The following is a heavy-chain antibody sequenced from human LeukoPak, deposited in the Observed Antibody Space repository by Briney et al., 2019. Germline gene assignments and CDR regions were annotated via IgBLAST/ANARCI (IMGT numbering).Heavy chain of an antibody. CDR1: GYTFTGYY. J-gene: IGHJ3*02. D-gene: IGHD6-6*01. V-gene: IGHV1-46*01. CDR3: ATLYEYSSSWDAFDI. CDR2: INPSGGST. Sequence: ASVKVSCKASGYTFTGYYMHWVRQAPGQGLEWMGIINPSGGSTSYAQKFQGRVTMTRDTSTSTVYMELSSLRSEDTAVYYCATLYEYSSSWDAFDIWGQGTMVTVSS.